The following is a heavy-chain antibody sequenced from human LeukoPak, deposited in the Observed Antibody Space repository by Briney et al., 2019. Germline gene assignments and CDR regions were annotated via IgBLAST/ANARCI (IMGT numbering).Heavy chain of an antibody. Sequence: GSLRLSCAASGFTFSNAWMSWVRQAPGNGLQWVGRIKSKTDGGTTDYAAPVKGRFTISRDDSKNTLYLQMNSLKTEDTAVYSCTTDWDGDYGSYWGQGTLVTVSS. V-gene: IGHV3-15*01. CDR3: TTDWDGDYGSY. CDR2: IKSKTDGGTT. CDR1: GFTFSNAW. J-gene: IGHJ4*02. D-gene: IGHD4-17*01.